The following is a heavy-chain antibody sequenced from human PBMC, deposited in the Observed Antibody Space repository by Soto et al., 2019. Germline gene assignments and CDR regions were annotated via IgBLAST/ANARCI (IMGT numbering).Heavy chain of an antibody. CDR2: IRSKANSYAT. Sequence: EVQLVESGGGLVQPGGSLKLSCAASGFTFSGSAMHWVRQASGKGLEWVGRIRSKANSYATAYAASVKGRFTISRDDSKNTAYLQMNSLKTEDTGVYYCAADTSMTNYGMDVWGQGTTVTGSS. CDR1: GFTFSGSA. J-gene: IGHJ6*02. D-gene: IGHD5-18*01. CDR3: AADTSMTNYGMDV. V-gene: IGHV3-73*02.